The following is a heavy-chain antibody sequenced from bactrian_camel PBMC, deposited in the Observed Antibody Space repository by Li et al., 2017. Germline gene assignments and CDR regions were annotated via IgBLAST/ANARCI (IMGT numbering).Heavy chain of an antibody. Sequence: HVQLVESGGGSVQAGGSLRLSCEFSEYTSSRCGITWYRQAPGKERELVSYISSNGKTIYADSVKDRFTISRDNAKNTVYLQMNSLKSEDTAVYYCVGDTWLYWGQGTQVTVS. CDR1: EYTSSRCG. D-gene: IGHD6*01. CDR2: ISSNGKT. CDR3: VGDTWLY. V-gene: IGHV3S68*01. J-gene: IGHJ4*01.